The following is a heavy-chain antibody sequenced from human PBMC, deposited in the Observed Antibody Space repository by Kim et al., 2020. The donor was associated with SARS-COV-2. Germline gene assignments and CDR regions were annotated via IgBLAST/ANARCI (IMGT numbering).Heavy chain of an antibody. V-gene: IGHV3-13*01. J-gene: IGHJ6*03. CDR1: GVTFSSYD. D-gene: IGHD3-3*01. CDR3: ARALRPSGIAVCYYDYMD. Sequence: GGSLRLSCAASGVTFSSYDMHWVRQATGKGLEGVSAIDSAGDTYYPGSVKGRFTISRENAKNSLYLQMNSLRAEDTAVYYCARALRPSGIAVCYYDYMD. CDR2: IDSAGDT.